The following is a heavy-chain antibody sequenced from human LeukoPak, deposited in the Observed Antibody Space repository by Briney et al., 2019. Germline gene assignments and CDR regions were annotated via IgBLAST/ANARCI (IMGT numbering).Heavy chain of an antibody. V-gene: IGHV4-59*01. J-gene: IGHJ6*03. CDR2: IYYSGST. Sequence: PSETLSLTCTVSGGSISSYYWSWIRQPPGKGLGWIGYIYYSGSTNYNPSLESRVTISVDTSKNQFSLKLSSVTAADTAVYYCARGHRGGGSYSYYYYYMDVWGKGTTVTVSS. D-gene: IGHD1-26*01. CDR3: ARGHRGGGSYSYYYYYMDV. CDR1: GGSISSYY.